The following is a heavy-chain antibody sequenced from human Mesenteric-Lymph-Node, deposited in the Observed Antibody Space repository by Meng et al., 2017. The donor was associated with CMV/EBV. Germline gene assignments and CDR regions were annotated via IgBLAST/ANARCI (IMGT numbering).Heavy chain of an antibody. Sequence: SETLSLTCTVSGGSISSYYWSWIRQPPGKGLEWIGYIYYSGSTNYNPSLKSRVTISVDTSKNQFSLKLSSVTAADTAVYYCARWGYSSGFYYFDYWGQGTLVTVSS. V-gene: IGHV4-59*01. CDR1: GGSISSYY. D-gene: IGHD6-19*01. CDR2: IYYSGST. CDR3: ARWGYSSGFYYFDY. J-gene: IGHJ4*02.